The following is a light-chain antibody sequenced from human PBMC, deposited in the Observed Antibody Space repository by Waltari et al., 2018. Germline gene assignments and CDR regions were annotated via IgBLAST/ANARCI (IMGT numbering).Light chain of an antibody. CDR3: QQLNSYSLIT. CDR2: GTS. J-gene: IGKJ5*01. Sequence: DIQLTQSPSLLSASLGDRVTITCRASQGRSNSLAWYQPQPGKAPKLLISGTSTLQRGVPSRFSGRGSGTEFTLTISDLQPEDFTTYYCQQLNSYSLITFGQGTRLEIK. CDR1: QGRSNS. V-gene: IGKV1-9*01.